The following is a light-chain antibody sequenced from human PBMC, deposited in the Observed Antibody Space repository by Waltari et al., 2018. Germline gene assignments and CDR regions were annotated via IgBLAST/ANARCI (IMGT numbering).Light chain of an antibody. CDR2: KSS. Sequence: DIQMTQSPSTLSTFVGDSVTITCRASQNTNIWLAWYQQKTGKAPSRLIYKSSILQSGVPSRFSGSASGTEFNLTISSLQPDDFATYYCQQYDRHSFSFGQGTRLDLK. J-gene: IGKJ2*03. CDR1: QNTNIW. CDR3: QQYDRHSFS. V-gene: IGKV1-5*03.